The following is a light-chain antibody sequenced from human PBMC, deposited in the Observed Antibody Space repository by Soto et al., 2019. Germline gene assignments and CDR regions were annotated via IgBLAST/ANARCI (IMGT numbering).Light chain of an antibody. CDR3: QQANSFPS. V-gene: IGKV1-12*02. J-gene: IGKJ5*01. CDR2: GAS. Sequence: DIQMTQSPSTLSASVGDSVTITCRASQLISSWLAWYQQKPGKAPKLLISGASSLQSGVPSRFSGSGSGTDFSLTISSLQPEDFATYFCQQANSFPSFGQGTRLEIK. CDR1: QLISSW.